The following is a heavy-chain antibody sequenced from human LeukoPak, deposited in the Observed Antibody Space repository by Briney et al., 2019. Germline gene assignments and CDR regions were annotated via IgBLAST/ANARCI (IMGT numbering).Heavy chain of an antibody. CDR1: GFTFSSYG. CDR2: IWYDGSNK. D-gene: IGHD3-22*01. V-gene: IGHV3-33*06. Sequence: PGGSLRLSCAASGFTFSSYGMHWVRQAPGKGLEWVAVIWYDGSNKYYADSVKGRFTISRDNSKNTLCLQMNSLRAEDTAVYYCAKDLGRYYYDSSGYLFDYWGQGTLVTVSS. J-gene: IGHJ4*02. CDR3: AKDLGRYYYDSSGYLFDY.